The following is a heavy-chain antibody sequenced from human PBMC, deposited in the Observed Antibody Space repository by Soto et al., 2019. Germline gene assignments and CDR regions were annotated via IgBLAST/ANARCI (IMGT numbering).Heavy chain of an antibody. J-gene: IGHJ6*02. V-gene: IGHV4-30-4*01. CDR1: GGSISSGDYY. D-gene: IGHD3-22*01. CDR2: IYYSGST. CDR3: ARAGPKFSGYWVYYYAMDV. Sequence: SETLSLTCTVSGGSISSGDYYWSWIRQPPGKGLEWIGYIYYSGSTYYNPSLKSRVTISVDTSKNQFSLKLSSVTAADTAVYYCARAGPKFSGYWVYYYAMDVWGQGTTVTVSS.